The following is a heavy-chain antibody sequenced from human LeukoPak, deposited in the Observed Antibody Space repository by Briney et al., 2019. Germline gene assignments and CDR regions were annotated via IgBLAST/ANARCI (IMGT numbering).Heavy chain of an antibody. Sequence: SETLSLTCAVYGGSFSGYYWSWIRQPPGKGLEWIGEINHSGSTNYNPSLKSRVTISLDTTKNQFSLKLSSVTAADTAVYYCARGPTPTNYFDFWGQGTLVTVSS. J-gene: IGHJ4*02. CDR2: INHSGST. V-gene: IGHV4-34*01. D-gene: IGHD3-10*01. CDR1: GGSFSGYY. CDR3: ARGPTPTNYFDF.